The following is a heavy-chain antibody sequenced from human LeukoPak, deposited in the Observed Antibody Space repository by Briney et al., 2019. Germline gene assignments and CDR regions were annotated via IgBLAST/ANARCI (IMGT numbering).Heavy chain of an antibody. J-gene: IGHJ4*02. CDR1: GFTFSDYY. CDR3: ARDSSGWYGGGFDY. D-gene: IGHD6-19*01. Sequence: GGSLRLSCAASGFTFSDYYMSWVRQAPGKGLEWVANIKQDGSEKYYVDSVKGRFTISRDNAKNSLYLQMNSLRAEDTAVYYCARDSSGWYGGGFDYWGQGTLVTVSS. V-gene: IGHV3-7*01. CDR2: IKQDGSEK.